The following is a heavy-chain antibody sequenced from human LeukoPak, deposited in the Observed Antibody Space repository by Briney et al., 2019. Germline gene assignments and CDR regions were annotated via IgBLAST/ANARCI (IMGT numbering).Heavy chain of an antibody. V-gene: IGHV3-23*01. CDR2: ISGSGGST. CDR1: GFTFSSYA. D-gene: IGHD3-10*01. CDR3: AKDWNYGSGSYYPLDY. Sequence: GGSLRLSCAASGFTFSSYAMSWVRQAPGKGLEWVSAISGSGGSTYYADSVKGRFTISRDNSKNMLYLQMNSLRAEDTAVYYCAKDWNYGSGSYYPLDYWGQGTLVTVSS. J-gene: IGHJ4*02.